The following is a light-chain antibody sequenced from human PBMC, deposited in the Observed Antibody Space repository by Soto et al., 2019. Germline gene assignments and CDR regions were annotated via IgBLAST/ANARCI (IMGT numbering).Light chain of an antibody. CDR1: QSLLHSNGYNY. CDR2: LGS. CDR3: MQALQTPPWT. V-gene: IGKV2-28*01. Sequence: DIVMTQSPLSLPVTPGEPASISCRSSQSLLHSNGYNYLYWYLQKPGQSPQLLIYLGSNRASGVPDRFSGSGSGTDFTLKISRVEAGDVGVYYCMQALQTPPWTFGQGTKVVLK. J-gene: IGKJ1*01.